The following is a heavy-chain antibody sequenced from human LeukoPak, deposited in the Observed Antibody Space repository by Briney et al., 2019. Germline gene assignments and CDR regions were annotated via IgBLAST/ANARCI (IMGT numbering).Heavy chain of an antibody. CDR1: GFTFSSYA. CDR3: AKVTESYSSGWPRPYYYYYGMDV. D-gene: IGHD6-19*01. V-gene: IGHV3-23*01. CDR2: ISGSGGST. Sequence: PGGSLRLSCAACGFTFSSYAMSWVRQGPGKGLEWVSAISGSGGSTYYADSVKGRFTISRDNSKNTLYLQMNSLRAEDTAVYYCAKVTESYSSGWPRPYYYYYGMDVWGQGTTVTVSS. J-gene: IGHJ6*02.